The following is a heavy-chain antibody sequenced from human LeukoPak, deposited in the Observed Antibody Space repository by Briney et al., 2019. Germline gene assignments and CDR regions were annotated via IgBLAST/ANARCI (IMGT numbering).Heavy chain of an antibody. CDR1: GFTFSSYA. V-gene: IGHV3-30*04. Sequence: GGSLRLSYAASGFTFSSYAMHWVRQAPGKGLEWVAVISYDGSNKYYADSVKGRFTISRDNSKNTLYLQMNSLRAEDTAVYYCAKSRVVVITTGIDYWGQGTLVTVSS. CDR3: AKSRVVVITTGIDY. CDR2: ISYDGSNK. J-gene: IGHJ4*02. D-gene: IGHD3-22*01.